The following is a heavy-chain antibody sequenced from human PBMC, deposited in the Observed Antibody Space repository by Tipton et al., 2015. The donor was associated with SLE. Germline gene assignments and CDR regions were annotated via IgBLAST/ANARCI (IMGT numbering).Heavy chain of an antibody. D-gene: IGHD3-22*01. CDR1: FSSYG. V-gene: IGHV4-34*01. J-gene: IGHJ3*02. CDR3: ARGLNFFDSSALDAFDI. Sequence: FSSYGMHWVRQTPGKGLEWIGEINHSASTNYNSSLKSRVTLSVDTSKSQFSLKLSSVTAADTAVYYCARGLNFFDSSALDAFDIWGQGTVVTVSS. CDR2: INHSAST.